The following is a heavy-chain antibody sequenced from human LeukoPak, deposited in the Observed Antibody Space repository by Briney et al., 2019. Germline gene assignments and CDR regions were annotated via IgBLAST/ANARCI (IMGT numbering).Heavy chain of an antibody. J-gene: IGHJ4*02. Sequence: GGSLRLSCAASGFTFSNYGIHWVRQAPGKGLEWVAVMWYDGTNKYYADAVKGRFTISRDNSKNTLYLQMNSLRAEDTAVYYCAKAEGLDYWGQGTLVTVSS. CDR2: MWYDGTNK. CDR1: GFTFSNYG. CDR3: AKAEGLDY. V-gene: IGHV3-33*06.